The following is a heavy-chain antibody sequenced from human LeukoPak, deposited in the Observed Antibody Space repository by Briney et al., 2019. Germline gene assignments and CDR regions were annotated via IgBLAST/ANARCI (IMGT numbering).Heavy chain of an antibody. CDR1: GYTFTSYA. CDR3: ARGEVADDYYYYYYMDV. D-gene: IGHD6-13*01. CDR2: IIPIFGTA. V-gene: IGHV1-69*05. Sequence: SVKVSCKASGYTFTSYAISWVRQAPGQGLEWMGRIIPIFGTANYAQKFQGRVTITTDESTSTAYMELSSLRSEDTAVYYCARGEVADDYYYYYYMDVWGRGTTVTVSS. J-gene: IGHJ6*03.